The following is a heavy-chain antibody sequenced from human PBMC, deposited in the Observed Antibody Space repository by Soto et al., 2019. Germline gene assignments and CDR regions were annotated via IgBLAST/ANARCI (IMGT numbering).Heavy chain of an antibody. CDR1: GGSFSTFA. D-gene: IGHD1-7*01. V-gene: IGHV1-69*06. Sequence: QVQLMQSGAEVKKPGSSVKVSCKASGGSFSTFAITWVRQAPGQGLEWLGGITPVFAKATYAQKFQGRVIITADRSTSTAYTELTSLTSDDTAVYYCAREPSQGDNWKYVGWFDPWGQGTLVTVSS. CDR3: AREPSQGDNWKYVGWFDP. J-gene: IGHJ5*02. CDR2: ITPVFAKA.